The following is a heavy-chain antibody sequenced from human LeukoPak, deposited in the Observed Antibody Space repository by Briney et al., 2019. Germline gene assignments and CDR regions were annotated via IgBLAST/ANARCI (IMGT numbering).Heavy chain of an antibody. CDR1: GFTVSSNY. CDR2: IYSGGST. D-gene: IGHD6-13*01. CDR3: ANGYSSTWYNY. V-gene: IGHV3-53*01. J-gene: IGHJ4*02. Sequence: GGSLRLSRAASGFTVSSNYMSWVRQAPGKGLEWVSVIYSGGSTYYADSVKGRFTISRDNSKNTLYLQMNSLRAEDTAVYYCANGYSSTWYNYWGQGTLVTVSS.